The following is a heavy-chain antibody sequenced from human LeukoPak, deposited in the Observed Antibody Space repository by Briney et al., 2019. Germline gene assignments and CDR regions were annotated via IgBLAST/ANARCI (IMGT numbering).Heavy chain of an antibody. J-gene: IGHJ1*01. CDR2: IKTDGSEK. D-gene: IGHD6-19*01. CDR3: ATYRSLNRREFQF. Sequence: GGSLRLSCEGSGFTFSNYWMGWVRQAPGKGLQWVANIKTDGSEKYYVDSVKGRFTISRDNAKNSLYLQMNSLRAEDTAVYYCATYRSLNRREFQFWGQGTPLTVSS. CDR1: GFTFSNYW. V-gene: IGHV3-7*01.